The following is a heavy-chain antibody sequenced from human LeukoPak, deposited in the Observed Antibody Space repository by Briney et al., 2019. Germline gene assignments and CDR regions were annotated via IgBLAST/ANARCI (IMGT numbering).Heavy chain of an antibody. Sequence: ASVKVSCKASGYSFTNYDLNWVRQATGHGLEWIGWLNPNTGHTDFAQKFQGRVTMTRNTSIDTAYMEVHSLRSEDTAVYYCVRESGHSSTWQEGFNGMDVWGQGTTVTVSS. J-gene: IGHJ6*02. CDR1: GYSFTNYD. CDR3: VRESGHSSTWQEGFNGMDV. V-gene: IGHV1-8*01. CDR2: LNPNTGHT. D-gene: IGHD6-13*01.